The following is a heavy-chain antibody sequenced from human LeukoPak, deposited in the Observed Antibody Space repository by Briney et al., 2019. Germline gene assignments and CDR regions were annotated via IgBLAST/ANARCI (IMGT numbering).Heavy chain of an antibody. CDR2: MNPNSGNT. D-gene: IGHD6-19*01. V-gene: IGHV1-8*03. CDR1: GYTFTSYD. CDR3: AKDNSRIAVAGTYFDY. J-gene: IGHJ4*02. Sequence: ASVKVSCKASGYTFTSYDINWVRQATGQGLEWMGWMNPNSGNTGYAQKFQGRVTITTNTSISTAYMELSSLRSEDTALYYCAKDNSRIAVAGTYFDYWGQGTLVTVSS.